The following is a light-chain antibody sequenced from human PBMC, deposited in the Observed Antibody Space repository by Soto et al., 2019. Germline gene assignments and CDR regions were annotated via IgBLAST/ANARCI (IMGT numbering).Light chain of an antibody. Sequence: VVMTQSPPTLPVSPGETATLSCRASQSVNTNLAWYQQRPGQVPRLLIYGASTRFTGIPDRFSGSGSGTEFTLTISSLQSEDLAVYYCQEYNDWPRYTFGQGTKVDIK. V-gene: IGKV3D-15*01. CDR2: GAS. CDR3: QEYNDWPRYT. CDR1: QSVNTN. J-gene: IGKJ2*01.